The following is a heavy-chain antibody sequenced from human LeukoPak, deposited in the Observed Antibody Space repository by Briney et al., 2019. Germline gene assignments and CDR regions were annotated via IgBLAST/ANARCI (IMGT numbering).Heavy chain of an antibody. J-gene: IGHJ4*02. CDR2: AYYSGST. D-gene: IGHD6-13*01. V-gene: IGHV4-59*08. CDR1: GSSISSYY. CDR3: ARQRSSTWSLGY. Sequence: SETLSLTCTVSGSSISSYYWSWIRQPPGKGLECIGYAYYSGSTNYNPHLKSRVTISVDTSKNQFSLKLSSVTAADTAVYFCARQRSSTWSLGYWGQGTLVTVSS.